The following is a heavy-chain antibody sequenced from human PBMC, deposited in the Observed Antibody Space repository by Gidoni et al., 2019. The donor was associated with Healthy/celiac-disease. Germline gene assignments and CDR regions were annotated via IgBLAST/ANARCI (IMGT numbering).Heavy chain of an antibody. J-gene: IGHJ3*02. CDR2: IYPGDSDT. D-gene: IGHD2-21*01. V-gene: IGHV5-51*01. CDR3: ARPSYCGGDCYPGQNAFDI. Sequence: EVQLVQSGAEVKKPGESLKISCKGSGYSFTSYWLGWVRQMPGKGLEWMGIIYPGDSDTRYSPSFQGQVTISADKSISTAYLQWSSLKASDTAMYYCARPSYCGGDCYPGQNAFDIWGQGTMVTVSS. CDR1: GYSFTSYW.